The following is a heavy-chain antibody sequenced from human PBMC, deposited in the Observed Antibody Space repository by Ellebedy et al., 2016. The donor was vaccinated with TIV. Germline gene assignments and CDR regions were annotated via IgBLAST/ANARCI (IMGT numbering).Heavy chain of an antibody. V-gene: IGHV3-23*01. Sequence: GESLKISCAASGFTFNYYWMSWVRQSPGKGLEWVSGITGSGGTTFYADSVKGRFTISRDNSKNILFLQMNSLRAEDTAIYYCAKDVEYVMSSGSDSWGQGVLVTVSS. CDR3: AKDVEYVMSSGSDS. D-gene: IGHD3-22*01. CDR1: GFTFNYYW. CDR2: ITGSGGTT. J-gene: IGHJ4*02.